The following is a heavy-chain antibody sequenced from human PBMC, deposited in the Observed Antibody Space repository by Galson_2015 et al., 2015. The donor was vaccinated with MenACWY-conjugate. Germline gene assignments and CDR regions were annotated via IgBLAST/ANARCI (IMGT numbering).Heavy chain of an antibody. Sequence: SLRLSCAASGFTVSSNFMNWLRQAPGKGPEWVADIYWDGSTYYADSVRGRFTISRDNSKNTLYLQMNGLRVEDTAVYYCTREDNWAFHYWGRGTLVTVSS. V-gene: IGHV3-53*01. CDR3: TREDNWAFHY. CDR1: GFTVSSNF. CDR2: IYWDGST. D-gene: IGHD1-1*01. J-gene: IGHJ4*02.